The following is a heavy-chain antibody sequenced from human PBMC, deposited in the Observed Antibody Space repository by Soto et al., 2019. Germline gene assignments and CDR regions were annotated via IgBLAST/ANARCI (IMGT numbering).Heavy chain of an antibody. D-gene: IGHD3-16*01. CDR3: ARDRDYSHTDADIDY. J-gene: IGHJ4*02. CDR2: ISGYNGYT. Sequence: QVQLMQSGAEVRRPGTSMRISCTTSGYNFNTYGIIWVRQAPGQGLEWMGWISGYNGYTKYAQNFEDRVTLSTDPSTSTAFLELRKLRSGDTALYFCARDRDYSHTDADIDYWGQGTLVTVSS. CDR1: GYNFNTYG. V-gene: IGHV1-18*01.